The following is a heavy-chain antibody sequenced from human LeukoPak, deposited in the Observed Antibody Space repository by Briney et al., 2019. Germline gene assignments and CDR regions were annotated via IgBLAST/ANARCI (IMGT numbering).Heavy chain of an antibody. J-gene: IGHJ3*02. CDR1: GYTFTSYG. V-gene: IGHV1-18*01. CDR2: ISAYNGNT. Sequence: GASVKVSCKASGYTFTSYGISWERQAPGQGLEWMGWISAYNGNTNYAQKLQDRVTMTTDTSTSTAYMELRSLRSDDTAVYYCARDPRYCSSTSCPRGAFDIWGQGTMVTVSS. CDR3: ARDPRYCSSTSCPRGAFDI. D-gene: IGHD2-2*01.